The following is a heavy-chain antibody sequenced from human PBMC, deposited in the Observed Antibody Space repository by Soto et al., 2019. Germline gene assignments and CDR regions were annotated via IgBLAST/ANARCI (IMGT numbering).Heavy chain of an antibody. Sequence: QVQLQESGPGLVKPSQTLSLTCTVSGGSISSGDYYWSWIRQPPGKGLEWIGYIYYSGSTYYNPSPXSXXTTAVDTSTNQFSLKLSSVTAADTAVYYCARERPDGARLDPWGQGTLVTVSS. CDR3: ARERPDGARLDP. CDR2: IYYSGST. J-gene: IGHJ5*02. D-gene: IGHD6-6*01. CDR1: GGSISSGDYY. V-gene: IGHV4-30-4*01.